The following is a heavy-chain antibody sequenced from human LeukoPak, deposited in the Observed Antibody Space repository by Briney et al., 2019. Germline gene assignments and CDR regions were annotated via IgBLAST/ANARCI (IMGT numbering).Heavy chain of an antibody. J-gene: IGHJ4*02. CDR3: ARVTVFLYYFDY. Sequence: SETLSLTCTVSGGSISSGSYYWSWIRQPVGKGLEWIGRIYTSGSTNYNPSLKSRVTISVDTSKNQFSLKLSSVTAADTAVYYCARVTVFLYYFDYWGQGTLVTVSS. V-gene: IGHV4-61*02. CDR1: GGSISSGSYY. CDR2: IYTSGST.